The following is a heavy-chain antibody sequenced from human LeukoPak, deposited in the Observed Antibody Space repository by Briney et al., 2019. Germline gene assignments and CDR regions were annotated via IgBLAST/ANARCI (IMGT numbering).Heavy chain of an antibody. Sequence: SETLSLTCTVSGGSISSGGYYWSWIRQHPGKGLEWIGYIYYSGSTYYNPSLKSRVTISVDTSKNQFSLKLSSVTAAETAVYYCARDSPLDWTFRWFDPWGQGTLVTVSS. CDR3: ARDSPLDWTFRWFDP. V-gene: IGHV4-31*03. D-gene: IGHD3/OR15-3a*01. CDR1: GGSISSGGYY. J-gene: IGHJ5*02. CDR2: IYYSGST.